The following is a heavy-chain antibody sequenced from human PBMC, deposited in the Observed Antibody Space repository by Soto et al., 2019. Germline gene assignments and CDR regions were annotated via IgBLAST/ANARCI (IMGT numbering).Heavy chain of an antibody. CDR3: ATVFDV. CDR2: IDTDGGGT. Sequence: EVQLVESGGGLVQPGGSLRVSCAASGFTFRSHRLHWVRQAPGKGLEWVSRIDTDGGGTSYADSVKGRFTISTDNAENPVYLQMNGLRVEDTAVYYCATVFDVWGQGTLVTVSS. V-gene: IGHV3-74*01. D-gene: IGHD4-17*01. J-gene: IGHJ4*02. CDR1: GFTFRSHR.